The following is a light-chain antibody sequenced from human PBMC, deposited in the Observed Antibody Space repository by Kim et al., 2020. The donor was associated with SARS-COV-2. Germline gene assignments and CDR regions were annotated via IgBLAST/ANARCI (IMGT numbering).Light chain of an antibody. V-gene: IGLV1-44*01. J-gene: IGLJ2*01. CDR1: TSNSANTT. CDR2: SNN. Sequence: FTISCSVSTSNSANTTINWCRQLPGPAPKLLSYSNNQRPSGVPDRFSGSKSATSASLAISGLQSENEADYYCAAWDDSLNGPYVVFGGGTQLTVL. CDR3: AAWDDSLNGPYVV.